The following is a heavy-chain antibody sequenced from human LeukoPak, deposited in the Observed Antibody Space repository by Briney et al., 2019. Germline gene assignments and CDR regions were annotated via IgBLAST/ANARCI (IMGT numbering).Heavy chain of an antibody. CDR3: ARVDDFWSGYWD. CDR2: ISSSSSYI. V-gene: IGHV3-21*01. Sequence: GGSLRLSCAASGFTFSSYSMNWVRQAPGKGLEWVSSISSSSSYIYYADSVKSRFTISRDNAKNSLYLQMNSLRAEDTAVYYCARVDDFWSGYWDWGQGTLVTVSS. D-gene: IGHD3-3*01. J-gene: IGHJ4*02. CDR1: GFTFSSYS.